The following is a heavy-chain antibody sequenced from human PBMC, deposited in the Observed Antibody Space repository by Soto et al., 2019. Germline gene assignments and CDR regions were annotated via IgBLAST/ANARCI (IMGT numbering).Heavy chain of an antibody. Sequence: GASVKVSCKASGYTFTSYYMHWVRQAPGQGLEWMVIINPSGRSTSYAQKFQGRVTMTRDTSTSTVYMELSSLRSEDTAVYYCARAHDFWGGRQQPIDSWGQGTLVTVSS. CDR2: INPSGRST. CDR3: ARAHDFWGGRQQPIDS. J-gene: IGHJ4*02. D-gene: IGHD3-3*01. V-gene: IGHV1-46*01. CDR1: GYTFTSYY.